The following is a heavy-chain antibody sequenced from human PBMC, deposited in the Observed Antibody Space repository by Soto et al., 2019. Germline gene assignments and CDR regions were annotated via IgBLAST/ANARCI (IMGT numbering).Heavy chain of an antibody. Sequence: QVQLVQSGAEVKKPGSSVKVSCKASGGTFSSYAISWVRQAPGQGLEWMGGIIPIFGTANYAQKFQGRVTITADKSTSTAYMELSSLRSEDTAVYYCARGRGCNNYYYYYGIDVWGQGTTVTVSS. J-gene: IGHJ6*02. CDR3: ARGRGCNNYYYYYGIDV. CDR2: IIPIFGTA. CDR1: GGTFSSYA. V-gene: IGHV1-69*06.